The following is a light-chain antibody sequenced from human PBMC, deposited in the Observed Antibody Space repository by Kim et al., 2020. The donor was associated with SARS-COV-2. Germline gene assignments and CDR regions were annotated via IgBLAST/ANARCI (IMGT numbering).Light chain of an antibody. J-gene: IGKJ1*01. CDR3: QKYNAAPWT. CDR1: QGISNS. Sequence: ASVRDRVTVTGLASQGISNSLAWYQHKPGKVPKVLIYSASALQSGVPSRFSGSGSGTDFTLTISSLQPEDVATYYCQKYNAAPWTFGQGTKVDIK. CDR2: SAS. V-gene: IGKV1-27*01.